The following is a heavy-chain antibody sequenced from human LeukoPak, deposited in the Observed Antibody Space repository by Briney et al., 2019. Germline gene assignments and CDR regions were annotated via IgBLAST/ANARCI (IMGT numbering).Heavy chain of an antibody. CDR1: GYSFTSYW. CDR3: ARLNYYDSSGTHLDF. J-gene: IGHJ4*02. D-gene: IGHD3-22*01. V-gene: IGHV5-51*01. CDR2: IYPGDSHT. Sequence: GESLKISCKGSGYSFTSYWIGWVRQMPGKGLEWMGIIYPGDSHTRYSPSFQGQVTISADKSISTAYLQWSSLKASHTAMYYCARLNYYDSSGTHLDFWGQGTLVTVSS.